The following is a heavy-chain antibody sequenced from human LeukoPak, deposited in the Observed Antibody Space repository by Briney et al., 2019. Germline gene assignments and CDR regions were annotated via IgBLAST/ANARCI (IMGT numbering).Heavy chain of an antibody. CDR1: GGSFSGYY. D-gene: IGHD2-2*01. V-gene: IGHV4-34*01. CDR2: INHSGST. CDR3: ARWSGVSSTSCYDY. J-gene: IGHJ4*02. Sequence: SETLSLTCAVYGGSFSGYYWSWIRQPPGKGLEWIGGINHSGSTNYNPSLKSRVTISVDTSKNQFSLKLSSVTAADTAVYYCARWSGVSSTSCYDYWGQGTLVTVSS.